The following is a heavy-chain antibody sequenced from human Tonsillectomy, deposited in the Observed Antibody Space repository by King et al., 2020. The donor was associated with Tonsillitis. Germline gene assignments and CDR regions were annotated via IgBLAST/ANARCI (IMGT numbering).Heavy chain of an antibody. J-gene: IGHJ5*02. CDR1: GYSFAYYW. Sequence: VQLVESGAEVKKPGESLKISCKGSGYSFAYYWIGWVRQMPGNGLEWMGIIFPGDSDTRYSPSYQGQVTISADKSIRTAYLQWSSLKASDTAMYYCASLSGGFGEFDWFDPWGQGTLVTVSS. D-gene: IGHD3-10*01. V-gene: IGHV5-51*01. CDR2: IFPGDSDT. CDR3: ASLSGGFGEFDWFDP.